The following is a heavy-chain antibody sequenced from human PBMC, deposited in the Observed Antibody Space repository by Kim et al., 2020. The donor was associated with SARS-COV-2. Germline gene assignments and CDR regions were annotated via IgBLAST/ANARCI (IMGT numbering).Heavy chain of an antibody. Sequence: SETLSLTCTVSGGSISSYYWSWIRQPPGKGLEWIGYIYYSGSTNYNPSLKSRVTISVDTSKNQFSLKLSSVTAADTAVYYCARRSLGYDDSSGPPAAFDIWGQGTMVTVSS. CDR1: GGSISSYY. J-gene: IGHJ3*02. CDR2: IYYSGST. CDR3: ARRSLGYDDSSGPPAAFDI. V-gene: IGHV4-59*01. D-gene: IGHD3-22*01.